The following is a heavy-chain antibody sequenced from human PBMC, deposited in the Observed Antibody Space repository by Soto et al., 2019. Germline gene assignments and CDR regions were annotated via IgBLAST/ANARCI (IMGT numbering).Heavy chain of an antibody. Sequence: PSVKVSCKASGYTFTSYGISWVRQAPGQGLEWMGWISAYNGNTNYAQKLQGRVTMTTDTSTSTAYMELRSLRSDDTAVYYCARVGVLRFLEWLLDYWGQGTLVTVSS. D-gene: IGHD3-3*01. J-gene: IGHJ4*02. CDR1: GYTFTSYG. CDR3: ARVGVLRFLEWLLDY. CDR2: ISAYNGNT. V-gene: IGHV1-18*01.